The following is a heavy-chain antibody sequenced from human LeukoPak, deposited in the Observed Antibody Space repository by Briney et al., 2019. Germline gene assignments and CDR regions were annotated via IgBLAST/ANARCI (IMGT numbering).Heavy chain of an antibody. V-gene: IGHV1-2*02. CDR3: TRGSSYGLPHQF. CDR1: GYVFPGYY. D-gene: IGHD5-18*01. J-gene: IGHJ4*02. Sequence: GASVKVSCTASGYVFPGYYIYWVRQAPGQGLEWVGWINPKSGDSNYGQRFQGRVIMTRDTSTTTAYMEVSRLASDDTAVYYCTRGSSYGLPHQFWGQGTLVTVSS. CDR2: INPKSGDS.